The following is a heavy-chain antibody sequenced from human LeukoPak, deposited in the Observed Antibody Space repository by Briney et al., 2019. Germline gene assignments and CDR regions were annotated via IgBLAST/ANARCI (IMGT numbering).Heavy chain of an antibody. CDR2: IIRDGSST. D-gene: IGHD3-22*01. Sequence: GGSLRPSCAASGFTFRSYWMHWVRQAPGKGLAWVSRIIRDGSSTSYADSVKGRFTISRDNAKNTLYLQMNSLRAEDTAVYYCVRDGDHYDFDFWGQGTLVTVSS. J-gene: IGHJ4*02. V-gene: IGHV3-74*01. CDR1: GFTFRSYW. CDR3: VRDGDHYDFDF.